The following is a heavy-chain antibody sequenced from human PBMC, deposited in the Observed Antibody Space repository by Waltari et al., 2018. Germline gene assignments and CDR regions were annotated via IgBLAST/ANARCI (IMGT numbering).Heavy chain of an antibody. J-gene: IGHJ3*01. D-gene: IGHD5-12*01. CDR3: ATYIGASLGTAAFDV. CDR1: GVAITRDRHY. V-gene: IGHV4-39*01. Sequence: QLQLQESGPGLVKTSETLSLTCSVPGVAITRDRHYWGWIRQPPGQGLEWIATLSYSGATYSSPSLKSRVTISRDTSKNQVSLQLGSVTAADTAVYYCATYIGASLGTAAFDVWGQGTMVTVSS. CDR2: LSYSGAT.